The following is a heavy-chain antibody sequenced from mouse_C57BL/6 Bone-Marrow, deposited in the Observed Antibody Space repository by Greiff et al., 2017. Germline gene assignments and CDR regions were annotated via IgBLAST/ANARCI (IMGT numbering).Heavy chain of an antibody. CDR3: AIQRRLLRAWFAY. CDR1: GFTFSSYG. CDR2: ISSGGSYT. J-gene: IGHJ3*01. Sequence: EVMLVESGGDLVKPGGSLKLSCAASGFTFSSYGMSWVRQTPDKRLEWVATISSGGSYTYYPDSVKGRFTISRDNANNTLYLQMSSLKSEDTAMYYCAIQRRLLRAWFAYWGQGTLVTVSA. D-gene: IGHD1-1*01. V-gene: IGHV5-6*01.